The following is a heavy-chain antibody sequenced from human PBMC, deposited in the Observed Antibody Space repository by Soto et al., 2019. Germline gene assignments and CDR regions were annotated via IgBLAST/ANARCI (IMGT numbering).Heavy chain of an antibody. CDR3: ARWDGYGDE. CDR1: GFTFSTYS. J-gene: IGHJ4*02. D-gene: IGHD5-12*01. V-gene: IGHV3-23*01. Sequence: EVQLLESGGGLVQPGGSLRLSCAASGFTFSTYSMAWVRQAPGKGLAWVSGLSGGGANTFYADSVKGRFTISVDNSKNTVYLQMNSLRVEDTAVYYSARWDGYGDEWGQGTLVTVSS. CDR2: LSGGGANT.